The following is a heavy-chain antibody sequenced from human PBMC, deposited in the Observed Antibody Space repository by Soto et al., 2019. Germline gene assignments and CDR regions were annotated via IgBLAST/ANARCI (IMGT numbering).Heavy chain of an antibody. CDR3: AKMTSDSYGRNYGLDV. V-gene: IGHV3-23*01. D-gene: IGHD5-18*01. CDR2: LPSNGESP. CDR1: ESTFSDFA. Sequence: EVQLLESGGGLVQPGGSLRLSCVASESTFSDFAMRWFRQSPGGGLVGVPALPSNGESPYDEDSVKGRFPTSRDTSKKTLFLQMNSLRAEDSALYYCAKMTSDSYGRNYGLDVWGQGTTVTVSS. J-gene: IGHJ6*02.